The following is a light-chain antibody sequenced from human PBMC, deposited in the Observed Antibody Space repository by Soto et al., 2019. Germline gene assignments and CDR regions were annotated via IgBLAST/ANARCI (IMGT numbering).Light chain of an antibody. Sequence: DVVMTQSPLSLPVTLGQPASISCRSSQSLVYSDGNTYLNWYQQKPGKAPKLLIYDASTLARGVPSRFSGSGSGTEFTLAISSLQPDDFAAYYCQQYNSYSTFGLGTKVDIK. CDR2: DAS. J-gene: IGKJ1*01. CDR3: QQYNSYST. CDR1: QSLVYSDGNTY. V-gene: IGKV2D-30*01.